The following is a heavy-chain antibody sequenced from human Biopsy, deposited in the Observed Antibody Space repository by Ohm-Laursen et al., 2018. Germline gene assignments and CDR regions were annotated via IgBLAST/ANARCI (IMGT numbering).Heavy chain of an antibody. CDR2: MIPSSGKT. D-gene: IGHD6-6*01. J-gene: IGHJ5*02. CDR3: ARGYSRRVSIFEASIYWFDT. V-gene: IGHV1-8*01. CDR1: GHSFSTYD. Sequence: ATVKISCQASGHSFSTYDVNWVRQARGQGLEWMGWMIPSSGKTGYAQRFQGRVTLTMNTSISTAYMELSGLRSEDTAVYFCARGYSRRVSIFEASIYWFDTWGQGTLVTVSS.